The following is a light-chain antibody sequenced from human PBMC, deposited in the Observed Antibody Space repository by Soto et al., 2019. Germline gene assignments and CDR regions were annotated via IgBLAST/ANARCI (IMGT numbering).Light chain of an antibody. CDR1: QDINNY. J-gene: IGKJ4*01. V-gene: IGKV1-33*01. Sequence: DIQTTQSPSSLSASVGDRVTITCQASQDINNYLNWYQQKPGKAPKLLIFDAFKLDTGVPSRFSGGGSGTDFTFTITSLQPEDIATYFCQQYDSLPPTFGGGTRVEI. CDR3: QQYDSLPPT. CDR2: DAF.